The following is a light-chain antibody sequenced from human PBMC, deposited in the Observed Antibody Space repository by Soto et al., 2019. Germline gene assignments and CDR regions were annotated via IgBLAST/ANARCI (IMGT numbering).Light chain of an antibody. CDR1: SSDVGTYNF. V-gene: IGLV2-14*03. CDR2: DVS. CDR3: SSYTGSTSYV. J-gene: IGLJ1*01. Sequence: QSALTQPASVSGSPGQSITISCTGTSSDVGTYNFVSWYQQHPGKAPKLMLFDVSNRPSGVSNPFSGSKSGNTASLTISGLQADDEADYYCSSYTGSTSYVFASGTKLTVL.